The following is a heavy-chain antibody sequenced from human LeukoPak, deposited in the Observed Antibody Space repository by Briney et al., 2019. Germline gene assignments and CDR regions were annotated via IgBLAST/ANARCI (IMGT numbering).Heavy chain of an antibody. CDR1: GFTFSSYE. Sequence: GGSLRLSCAASGFTFSSYEMNWLRQAPGKGLEWVSYISSSGSTIYYADSVKGRFTISRDNAKNSLYLQTNSLRAEDTAVYYCARLTYYYDSSGYSSAFDIWGQGTMVTVSS. CDR2: ISSSGSTI. D-gene: IGHD3-22*01. V-gene: IGHV3-48*03. CDR3: ARLTYYYDSSGYSSAFDI. J-gene: IGHJ3*02.